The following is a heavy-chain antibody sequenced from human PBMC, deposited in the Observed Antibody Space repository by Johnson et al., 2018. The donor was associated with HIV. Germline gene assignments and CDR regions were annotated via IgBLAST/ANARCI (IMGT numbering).Heavy chain of an antibody. D-gene: IGHD2-21*01. CDR3: ARSRGLWGVQDGFDI. CDR2: TRYDGTKS. CDR1: GFTFNSYG. V-gene: IGHV3-30*02. Sequence: QVQLVESGGGVVQPGGSLRLSCAASGFTFNSYGMNWVRQAPDKGLEWVAFTRYDGTKSYYADSVKGRFTISRENSKNTLYLQMSSLRAEDTAVYYCARSRGLWGVQDGFDIWGQGTMVTVSS. J-gene: IGHJ3*02.